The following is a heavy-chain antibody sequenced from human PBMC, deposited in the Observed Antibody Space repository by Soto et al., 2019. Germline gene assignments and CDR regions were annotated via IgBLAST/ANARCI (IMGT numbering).Heavy chain of an antibody. D-gene: IGHD3-10*01. CDR2: ISVYNGNT. CDR3: AREGLRGTVRGFIKRGMDD. Sequence: ASVKVSCKASGYTFTSYGISWVRQAPGQGLEWMGWISVYNGNTNYAQKLQGRVTMTTDTSTNTAYMELRSLRSDDTAVYYCAREGLRGTVRGFIKRGMDDGGQGTTVTGSS. J-gene: IGHJ6*02. CDR1: GYTFTSYG. V-gene: IGHV1-18*04.